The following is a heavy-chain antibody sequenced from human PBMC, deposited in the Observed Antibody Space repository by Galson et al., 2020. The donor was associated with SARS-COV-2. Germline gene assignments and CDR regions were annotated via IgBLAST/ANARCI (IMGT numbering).Heavy chain of an antibody. V-gene: IGHV4-39*07. J-gene: IGHJ4*02. CDR2: IHYSGST. D-gene: IGHD4-17*01. CDR1: GGSISSSSYY. Sequence: SATLSLTCTVSGGSISSSSYYWGWIRQPPGKGLEWIGSIHYSGSTYYNPSLKSRVTISVDTSKNQFSLKLSSVTAADTAVYYCARFDYGDFTAFDYWGQGTLVTVSS. CDR3: ARFDYGDFTAFDY.